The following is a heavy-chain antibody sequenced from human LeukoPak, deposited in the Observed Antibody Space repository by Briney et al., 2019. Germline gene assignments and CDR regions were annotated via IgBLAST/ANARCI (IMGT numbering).Heavy chain of an antibody. CDR2: IYHSGST. D-gene: IGHD3-9*01. V-gene: IGHV4-4*02. CDR3: ARDRYDILTGYYIWGDY. J-gene: IGHJ4*02. Sequence: SETLSLTCAVSGGSISSSNWWSWIRQPPGKGLEWIGEIYHSGSTNYNPSLKSRVTISVDTSKNQFSLKLSSVTAADTAVYYCARDRYDILTGYYIWGDYWGQGTLVTVSS. CDR1: GGSISSSNW.